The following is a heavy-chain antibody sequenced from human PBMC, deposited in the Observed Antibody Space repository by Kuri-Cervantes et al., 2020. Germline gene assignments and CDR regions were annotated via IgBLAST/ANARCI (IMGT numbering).Heavy chain of an antibody. J-gene: IGHJ6*02. CDR3: ARERIEWELLSGMDV. CDR2: INHSGST. CDR1: GGSFSGYY. Sequence: GSLRLSCAVYGGSFSGYYWSWIRQPPGKGLEWIGEINHSGSTNYNPSLKSRVTISVDTSKNQFSLKLSSVTAADTAVYYCARERIEWELLSGMDVWGQGTTVTVSS. D-gene: IGHD1-26*01. V-gene: IGHV4-34*01.